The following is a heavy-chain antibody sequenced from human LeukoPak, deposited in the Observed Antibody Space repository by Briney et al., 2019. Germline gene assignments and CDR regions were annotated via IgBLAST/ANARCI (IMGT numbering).Heavy chain of an antibody. J-gene: IGHJ3*01. V-gene: IGHV3-23*01. CDR3: AKGKVNHDGAIDV. Sequence: GGSLRLSCEGSGFSYISYAMHWVRQAPGKGLEWVSGISDSGGRSYYADSVKGRFTIARDNSKKKLYLQMNNLRVEDTAVDYCAKGKVNHDGAIDVWGQGTRVIVSS. D-gene: IGHD1-14*01. CDR2: ISDSGGRS. CDR1: GFSYISYA.